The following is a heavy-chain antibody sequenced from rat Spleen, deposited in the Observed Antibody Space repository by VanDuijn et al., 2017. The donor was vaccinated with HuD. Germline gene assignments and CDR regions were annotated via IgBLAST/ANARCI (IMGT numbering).Heavy chain of an antibody. CDR2: ISSDGGRN. CDR1: GFTFSDFG. V-gene: IGHV5-29*01. Sequence: EVQLVESNGGLVQPGRSLKVSCAASGFTFSDFGMAWVRQAPTKGLEWVATISSDGGRNFYRDSVKGRFTISRDNAKSALYRQMNSLRSEDTATYYGARQRGPSWFAYWGQGSLVTVSS. D-gene: IGHD3-1*01. J-gene: IGHJ3*01. CDR3: ARQRGPSWFAY.